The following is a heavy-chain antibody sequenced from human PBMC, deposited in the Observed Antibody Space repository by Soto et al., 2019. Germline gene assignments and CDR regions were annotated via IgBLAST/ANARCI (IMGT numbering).Heavy chain of an antibody. D-gene: IGHD5-12*01. CDR3: ARDGDGYNY. Sequence: QVQLQESGPGLVKPSETLSLTCTVSGGSVSSGSYYWSWIRQPPGKGLEWIEYIYSSGSTSYNPSLMSRVTISVDTSKNQFSLKLSSVTGADKVVYYCARDGDGYNYWGQGTLVTVSS. J-gene: IGHJ4*02. CDR2: IYSSGST. V-gene: IGHV4-61*01. CDR1: GGSVSSGSYY.